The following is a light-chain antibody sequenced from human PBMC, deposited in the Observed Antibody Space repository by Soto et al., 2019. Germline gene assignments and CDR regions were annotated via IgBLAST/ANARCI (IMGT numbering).Light chain of an antibody. Sequence: DIVMTQSPLSLPVTPGEPASISCRSSQSLLHSDGYNYLDWYVQKPGQSPRLLIYLGSKRSXXIXDXXSGSGSGTDFKLKISRVEADHVWLYYCMQGLQTLPTFGPGTKVDIK. CDR2: LGS. CDR3: MQGLQTLPT. CDR1: QSLLHSDGYNY. V-gene: IGKV2-28*01. J-gene: IGKJ3*01.